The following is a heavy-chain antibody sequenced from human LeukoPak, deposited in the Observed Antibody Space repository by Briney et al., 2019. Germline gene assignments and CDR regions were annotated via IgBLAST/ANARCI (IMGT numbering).Heavy chain of an antibody. V-gene: IGHV3-21*01. CDR3: SRGPLPVTYSYDY. CDR1: GFTFSNYN. CDR2: ISTSSSYI. J-gene: IGHJ4*02. D-gene: IGHD5-18*01. Sequence: GGSLRLSCAASGFTFSNYNMNWVRQAPGKGLEWVSSISTSSSYIYYADSVKGRFTISRDNAKNSLYLQMSSLRADDTAVYYCSRGPLPVTYSYDYWGQGTLVTVSS.